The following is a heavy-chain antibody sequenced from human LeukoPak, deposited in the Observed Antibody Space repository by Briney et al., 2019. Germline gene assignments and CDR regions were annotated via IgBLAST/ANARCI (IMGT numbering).Heavy chain of an antibody. CDR3: ARPGYSYGLDY. V-gene: IGHV4-39*01. Sequence: SETLSLTCAVYSGTFSGYYWGWIRQPPGKGLEWIGSIYYSGSTYYNPSLKSRVPISVDTSKNQFSLKLSSVTAADTAVYYCARPGYSYGLDYWGQGTLVTVSS. J-gene: IGHJ4*02. CDR1: SGTFSGYY. D-gene: IGHD5-18*01. CDR2: IYYSGST.